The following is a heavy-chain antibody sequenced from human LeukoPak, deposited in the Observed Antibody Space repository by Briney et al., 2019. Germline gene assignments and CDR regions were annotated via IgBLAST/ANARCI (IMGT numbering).Heavy chain of an antibody. D-gene: IGHD3-3*01. CDR1: GFTFSSYG. Sequence: GRSLSLSCAASGFTFSSYGMHWVRQAPGKGLEWVAVISYDGSNKYYADSVKGRFTISRDNSKNTLYLQMNSLRAEDTAVYYCARDLITIFGVVTSYGMDVWGQGTTVTVSS. CDR2: ISYDGSNK. CDR3: ARDLITIFGVVTSYGMDV. V-gene: IGHV3-30*03. J-gene: IGHJ6*02.